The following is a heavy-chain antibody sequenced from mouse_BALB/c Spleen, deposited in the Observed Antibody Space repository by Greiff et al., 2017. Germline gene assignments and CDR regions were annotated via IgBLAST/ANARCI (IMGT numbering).Heavy chain of an antibody. CDR2: ISNGGGST. V-gene: IGHV5-12-2*01. CDR3: ARHYDGGVFAY. D-gene: IGHD2-12*01. CDR1: GFTFSSYT. J-gene: IGHJ3*01. Sequence: EVQLVESGGGLVQPGGSLKLSCAASGFTFSSYTMSWVRQTPEKRLEWVAYISNGGGSTYYPDTVKGRFTISRDNAKNTLYLQMSSLKSEDTAMYYCARHYDGGVFAYWGQGTLVTVSA.